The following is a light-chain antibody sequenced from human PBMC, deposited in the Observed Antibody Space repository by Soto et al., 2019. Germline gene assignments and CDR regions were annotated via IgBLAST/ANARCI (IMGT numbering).Light chain of an antibody. CDR3: QSSDSSLNV. Sequence: QSVLTQPPSVYGAPGQRVTISCTGSSSNIVAGYDVHWYQQLPGTAPKLLIYGNSNRPSGVPDRFSGSKSGTSASLAITGLQAEDEADYYCQSSDSSLNVFGTGTKVTV. CDR1: SSNIVAGYD. CDR2: GNS. J-gene: IGLJ1*01. V-gene: IGLV1-40*01.